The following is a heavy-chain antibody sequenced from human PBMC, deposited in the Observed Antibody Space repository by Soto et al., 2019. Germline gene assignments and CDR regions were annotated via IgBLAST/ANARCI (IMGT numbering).Heavy chain of an antibody. CDR2: IYHSGST. CDR3: ARDGGGSCYMGCSLLFDY. V-gene: IGHV4-30-2*01. Sequence: SSETLSLTCAVSGGSISSGGYSWSWIRQPPGKGLEWIGYIYHSGSTYYNPSLKSRVTISVDRSKNQFSLKLSSVTAADTAVYYCARDGGGSCYMGCSLLFDYWGQGTLVTVSS. J-gene: IGHJ4*02. D-gene: IGHD2-15*01. CDR1: GGSISSGGYS.